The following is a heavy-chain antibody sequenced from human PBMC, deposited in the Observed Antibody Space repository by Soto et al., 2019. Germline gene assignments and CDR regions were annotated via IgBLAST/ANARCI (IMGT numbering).Heavy chain of an antibody. J-gene: IGHJ6*02. CDR1: GFTFSSYA. CDR3: ARDKMYYDSSGYYYYYYGMDV. Sequence: HPGGSLRLSCAASGFTFSSYAMHWVRQAPGKGLEWVAVISYDGSNKYYADSVKGRFTISRDNSKNTLYLQMNSLRAEDTAVYYCARDKMYYDSSGYYYYYYGMDVWGQGTTVTVSS. CDR2: ISYDGSNK. V-gene: IGHV3-30-3*01. D-gene: IGHD3-22*01.